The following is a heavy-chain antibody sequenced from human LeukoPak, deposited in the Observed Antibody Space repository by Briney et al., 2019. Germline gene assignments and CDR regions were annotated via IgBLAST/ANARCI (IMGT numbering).Heavy chain of an antibody. D-gene: IGHD3-22*01. CDR3: ARVRWLFSSGPQVHDAFDI. V-gene: IGHV4-38-2*02. Sequence: SETLSLTCTVSGYSISSGYYWGWIRQPPGKGLEWIGSIYHSGSTYYNPSLKSRVTISVDTSKNQFSLKLGSVTAADTAVYYCARVRWLFSSGPQVHDAFDIWGQGTMVTVSS. CDR1: GYSISSGYY. J-gene: IGHJ3*02. CDR2: IYHSGST.